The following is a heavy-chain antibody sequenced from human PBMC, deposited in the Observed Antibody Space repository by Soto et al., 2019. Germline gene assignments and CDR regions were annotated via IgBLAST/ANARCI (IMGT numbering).Heavy chain of an antibody. J-gene: IGHJ5*02. D-gene: IGHD3-22*01. V-gene: IGHV5-51*01. CDR3: ARISGESYYYDSSGYYSNRFDP. CDR2: SYPVDSET. CDR1: GYSFTSYW. Sequence: PGESLKISCKCSGYSFTSYWIGWVRQMPGKGLEWVGCSYPVDSETRYSPSFQGQVTISADKSISTAYLQWSSLKASDTAMYYCARISGESYYYDSSGYYSNRFDPWGQGTLVTVSS.